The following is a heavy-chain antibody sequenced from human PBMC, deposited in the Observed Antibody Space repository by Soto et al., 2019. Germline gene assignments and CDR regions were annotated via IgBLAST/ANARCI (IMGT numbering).Heavy chain of an antibody. CDR2: IIPIFGTA. CDR3: ASVMTTVTDLNDY. J-gene: IGHJ4*02. Sequence: QGQLVQSGAEVKKPGSSVKFSCKASGGTFSSYAISWVRQAPGQGLEWMGGIIPIFGTANYAQKCQGRVTITADKSTSTAYMELSSLRSEDTAVYYCASVMTTVTDLNDYWGQGTLVTVSS. D-gene: IGHD4-17*01. V-gene: IGHV1-69*06. CDR1: GGTFSSYA.